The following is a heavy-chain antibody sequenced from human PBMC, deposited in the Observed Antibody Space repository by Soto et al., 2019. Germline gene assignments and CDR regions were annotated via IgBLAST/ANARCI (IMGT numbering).Heavy chain of an antibody. J-gene: IGHJ6*02. V-gene: IGHV4-31*03. CDR3: ARDGGPSVYYYGMDV. Sequence: PSETLSLTCTVSGCSISSGGYYWSWIRQHPGKGLEWIGYIYYSGSTYYNPSLKSRVTISVDTSKNQFSLKLSSVTAADTAVYYCARDGGPSVYYYGMDVWGQGTTVTVSS. CDR1: GCSISSGGYY. D-gene: IGHD3-16*01. CDR2: IYYSGST.